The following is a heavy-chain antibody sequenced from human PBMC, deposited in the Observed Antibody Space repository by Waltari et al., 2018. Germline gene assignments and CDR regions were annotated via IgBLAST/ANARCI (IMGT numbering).Heavy chain of an antibody. CDR3: AGEVHHGSGWYNGFDP. CDR1: GGTFSSYA. J-gene: IGHJ5*02. V-gene: IGHV1-69*12. Sequence: QVQLVQSGAEVKKPGSSVKVSCKASGGTFSSYAISWVRQAPGQGLEWMGGVIAIFGTENYAQKVQGRVTITADESTSTAYMELSSMGSEDTAVYDCAGEVHHGSGWYNGFDPWGQGTLVTVSA. CDR2: VIAIFGTE. D-gene: IGHD6-19*01.